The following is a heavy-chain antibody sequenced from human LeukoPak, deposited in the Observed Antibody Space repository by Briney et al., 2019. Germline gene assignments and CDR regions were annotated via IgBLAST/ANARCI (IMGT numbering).Heavy chain of an antibody. Sequence: GGSLRLSCAASGFXFSSYPIHWVRQAPGERLEYVSAITSDGGRTYYANSVKGRFTISRDNSKSTLYPHMGSLRPEDTAVYYCAREFSSSYWFDPWGQGTLVTVSS. CDR3: AREFSSSYWFDP. D-gene: IGHD6-6*01. CDR2: ITSDGGRT. V-gene: IGHV3-64*01. J-gene: IGHJ5*02. CDR1: GFXFSSYP.